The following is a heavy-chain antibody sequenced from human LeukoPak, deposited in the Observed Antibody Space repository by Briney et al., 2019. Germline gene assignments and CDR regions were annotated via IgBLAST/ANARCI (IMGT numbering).Heavy chain of an antibody. V-gene: IGHV4-38-2*01. Sequence: SETLSLTCGVSGYSVSSTLFWGWIRQPPGKGLEWIATIYHNGFTHYNPSLKSRVTISVDTSKSRFSLEVTSVTAADTAVYYCTRGVALSDHGIIDSWGQGTLATVSS. D-gene: IGHD1-1*01. CDR2: IYHNGFT. J-gene: IGHJ4*02. CDR1: GYSVSSTLF. CDR3: TRGVALSDHGIIDS.